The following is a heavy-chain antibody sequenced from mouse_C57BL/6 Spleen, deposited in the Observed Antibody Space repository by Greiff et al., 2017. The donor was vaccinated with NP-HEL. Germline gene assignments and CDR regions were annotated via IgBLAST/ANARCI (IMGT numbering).Heavy chain of an antibody. CDR1: GYAFSSYW. J-gene: IGHJ4*01. CDR2: IYPGDGDT. Sequence: VQLQQSGAELVKPGASVKISCKASGYAFSSYWMNWVKQRPGKGLEWIGQIYPGDGDTNYNGKFKGKATLTADKSSSTAYMQLSSLTSEDSAVYFCARWDPVRGAMDDWGQGTSVTVSS. V-gene: IGHV1-80*01. CDR3: ARWDPVRGAMDD. D-gene: IGHD2-14*01.